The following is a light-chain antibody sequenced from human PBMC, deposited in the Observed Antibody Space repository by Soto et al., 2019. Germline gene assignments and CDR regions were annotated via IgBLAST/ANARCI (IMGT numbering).Light chain of an antibody. J-gene: IGKJ2*01. CDR2: GSS. V-gene: IGKV3-20*01. CDR1: QSVSKNY. Sequence: EVVLTQSPGTLSLSPGERATLSCRASQSVSKNYLAWYQQKPGQAPRLLLFGSSDRATGIPDRFSGSGSGTDFTLTISRLEPEDFAVYYCQQYGSSPPYTFGQGTKLEIK. CDR3: QQYGSSPPYT.